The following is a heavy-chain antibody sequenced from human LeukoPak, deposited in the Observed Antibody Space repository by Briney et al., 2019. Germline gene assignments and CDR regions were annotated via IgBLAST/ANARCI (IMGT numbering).Heavy chain of an antibody. CDR3: ARELVDYDFWSGYYPKYYFDY. Sequence: SETLTLTCAASGGTFSGFYLTWVRQAPGKGLEWIGEINHSGSTNYHPYLKSRVSISVDTSKNQFSLKLSSVTAADTAVYYCARELVDYDFWSGYYPKYYFDYWGQGTLVTVSS. D-gene: IGHD3-3*01. CDR1: GGTFSGFY. V-gene: IGHV4-34*01. CDR2: INHSGST. J-gene: IGHJ4*02.